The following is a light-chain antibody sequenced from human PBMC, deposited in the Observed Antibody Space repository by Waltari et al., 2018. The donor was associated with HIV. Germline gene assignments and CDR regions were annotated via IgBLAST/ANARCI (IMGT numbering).Light chain of an antibody. Sequence: QSVLTQPPSASGTPGQRVTISCSGNSSNIVNHFLSWYQQFTGMAPKLLIYQNDQGPSGGPDVFSGSKAGTSDALAISGLRSEDEGEYYCEAWDDKLTALVFGGGTKLTDL. CDR3: EAWDDKLTALV. J-gene: IGLJ2*01. CDR2: QND. V-gene: IGLV1-47*01. CDR1: SSNIVNHF.